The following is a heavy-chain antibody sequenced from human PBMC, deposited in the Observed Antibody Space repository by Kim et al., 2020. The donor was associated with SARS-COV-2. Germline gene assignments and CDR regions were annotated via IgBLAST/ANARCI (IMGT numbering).Heavy chain of an antibody. J-gene: IGHJ6*03. CDR3: ARGGYYDFWSGYYPIYYYYYYMDV. CDR2: IKQDGSEK. Sequence: GGSLRLSCAASGFTFSSYWMSWVRQAPGKGLEWVANIKQDGSEKYYVDSVKGRFTISRDNAKNSLYLQMNSLRAEDTAVYYCARGGYYDFWSGYYPIYYYYYYMDVWGKGTTVTVSS. D-gene: IGHD3-3*01. CDR1: GFTFSSYW. V-gene: IGHV3-7*01.